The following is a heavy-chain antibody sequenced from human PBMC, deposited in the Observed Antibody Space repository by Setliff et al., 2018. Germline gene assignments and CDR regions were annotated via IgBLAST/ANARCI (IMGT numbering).Heavy chain of an antibody. Sequence: PSETLSLTCTVSGDSISNYYWNWIRQPTGKGLEWLGSFFHTGNTYYNPSLEGRVTISVDTSNNQFSLKLNSVTAADTAVYSCARDPGHRSGTWSLDYWGQGTLVTVSS. CDR1: GDSISNYY. J-gene: IGHJ4*02. CDR3: ARDPGHRSGTWSLDY. V-gene: IGHV4-4*07. CDR2: FFHTGNT.